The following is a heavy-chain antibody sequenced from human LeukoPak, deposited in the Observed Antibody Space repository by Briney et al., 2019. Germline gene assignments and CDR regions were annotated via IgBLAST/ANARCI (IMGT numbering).Heavy chain of an antibody. CDR2: ISSSSSYI. CDR1: GFTFSSYS. D-gene: IGHD3-10*01. CDR3: ASSLRPLWFGEILSSGYYYGMDV. Sequence: PGGSLRLSCAASGFTFSSYSMNWVRQAPGKGLEWVSSISSSSSYIYYADSVKGRFTISRDNAKNSLYLQMNSLRAEDTAVYYCASSLRPLWFGEILSSGYYYGMDVWGQGTTVTVSS. V-gene: IGHV3-21*01. J-gene: IGHJ6*02.